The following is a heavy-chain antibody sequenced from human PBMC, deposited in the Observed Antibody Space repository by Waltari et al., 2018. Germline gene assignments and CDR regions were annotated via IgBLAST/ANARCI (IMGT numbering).Heavy chain of an antibody. D-gene: IGHD6-6*01. V-gene: IGHV4-31*03. CDR2: IYYSGRT. J-gene: IGHJ5*02. Sequence: QVQLQESGPGLVKPSQTLSLTCTVSGGPISSDGYYWSWIRQHPGKGLEWIGSIYYSGRTSYNPSLTSRVSISVDTSKNQFSLKLTSVTAADTAMFYCARCITARTLGYWFDPWGQGTLVTVSS. CDR1: GGPISSDGYY. CDR3: ARCITARTLGYWFDP.